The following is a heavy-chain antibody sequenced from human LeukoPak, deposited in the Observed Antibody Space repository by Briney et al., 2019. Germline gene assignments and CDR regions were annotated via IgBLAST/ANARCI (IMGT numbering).Heavy chain of an antibody. D-gene: IGHD1-26*01. CDR3: VRGAVGTGVWFDP. V-gene: IGHV3-74*01. J-gene: IGHJ5*02. CDR2: INIDGATT. Sequence: PGGSLRLSCAASGFTFSGYWMHWVRQAPGKWLEWVSRINIDGATTNYADSVKGRFTISRDNAKNTLHLQMNSLRADDTAVYYCVRGAVGTGVWFDPWGQGTLVTVSS. CDR1: GFTFSGYW.